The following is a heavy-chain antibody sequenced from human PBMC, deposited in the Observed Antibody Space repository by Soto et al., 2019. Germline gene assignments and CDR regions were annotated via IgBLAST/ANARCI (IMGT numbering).Heavy chain of an antibody. CDR3: AKARHSTSWYGLEADF. D-gene: IGHD6-13*01. CDR1: GFIFSDYA. Sequence: TGGSLRLSCAASGFIFSDYAMHWVRQAPGKGLEWVAVISYGGDNKYYADSVRGRFAISRDNLKNTLDLQMNSLNPEDTAVYHCAKARHSTSWYGLEADFWGQGTLVTVSS. J-gene: IGHJ4*02. V-gene: IGHV3-30*09. CDR2: ISYGGDNK.